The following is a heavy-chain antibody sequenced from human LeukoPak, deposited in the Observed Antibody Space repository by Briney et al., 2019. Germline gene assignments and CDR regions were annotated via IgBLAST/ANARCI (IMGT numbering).Heavy chain of an antibody. J-gene: IGHJ4*02. D-gene: IGHD4-17*01. CDR1: GFTFSKYA. CDR2: VSGSGGVT. CDR3: ATATVTAQSTFDY. V-gene: IGHV3-23*01. Sequence: GGSLRLSCGASGFTFSKYAMSWVRQAPGKGLEWVSGVSGSGGVTYYADSVKGRFTISRDNSKNTLYLQMNSLRAEDTAVYYCATATVTAQSTFDYWGQGTLVTVSS.